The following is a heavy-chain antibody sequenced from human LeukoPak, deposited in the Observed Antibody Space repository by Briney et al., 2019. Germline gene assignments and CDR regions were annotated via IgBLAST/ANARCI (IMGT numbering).Heavy chain of an antibody. J-gene: IGHJ4*02. CDR1: GLSVSSNY. CDR2: IYRDGSS. V-gene: IGHV3-66*01. Sequence: PGRSLRLSCVASGLSVSSNYMSWVRQAPGKGLEWVSVIYRDGSSYYAESVKGRFTISRDNSKNTLYIQMNSLRAEDTAVYYCARSFYDVLIGYYQYFDYWGQGTLVTVSS. CDR3: ARSFYDVLIGYYQYFDY. D-gene: IGHD3-9*01.